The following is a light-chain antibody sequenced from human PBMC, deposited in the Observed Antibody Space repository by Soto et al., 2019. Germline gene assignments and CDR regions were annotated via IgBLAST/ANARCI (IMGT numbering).Light chain of an antibody. J-gene: IGLJ3*02. Sequence: QSVLTQPPSASGSPGQSVTISCTGTSSDIGGYNYVSWYQHHPGKAPKLMISEVSKRPSGVPNRFSGSKSDNTASLTVSGLQAEDEADYYCSSYAGSNNWMFGGGTQLTVL. CDR2: EVS. V-gene: IGLV2-8*01. CDR3: SSYAGSNNWM. CDR1: SSDIGGYNY.